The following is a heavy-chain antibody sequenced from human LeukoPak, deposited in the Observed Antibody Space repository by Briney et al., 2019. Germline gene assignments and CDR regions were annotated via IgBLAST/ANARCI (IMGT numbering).Heavy chain of an antibody. CDR2: IYYSGST. CDR1: GGSISSSSYY. V-gene: IGHV4-39*01. D-gene: IGHD3-22*01. Sequence: PSETLPLTCTVSGGSISSSSYYWGWIRQPPGKGLEWIGSIYYSGSTYYNPSLKSRVTISVDTSKNQFSLKLSSVTAADTAVYYCARQVIVVVITTGIDPWGQGTLVTVSS. J-gene: IGHJ5*02. CDR3: ARQVIVVVITTGIDP.